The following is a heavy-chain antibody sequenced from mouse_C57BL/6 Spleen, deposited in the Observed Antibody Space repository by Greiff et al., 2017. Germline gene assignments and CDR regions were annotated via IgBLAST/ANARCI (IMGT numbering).Heavy chain of an antibody. D-gene: IGHD3-1*01. J-gene: IGHJ1*03. CDR2: INPGSGGT. Sequence: VKLQESGAELVRPGTSVKVSCKASGYAFTNYLIEWVKQRPGQGLEWIGVINPGSGGTNYNEKFKGKATLTADKSSSTAYMQLSSLTSEDSAVYFCARSTQGGYFDVWGTGTTVTVSS. CDR1: GYAFTNYL. CDR3: ARSTQGGYFDV. V-gene: IGHV1-54*01.